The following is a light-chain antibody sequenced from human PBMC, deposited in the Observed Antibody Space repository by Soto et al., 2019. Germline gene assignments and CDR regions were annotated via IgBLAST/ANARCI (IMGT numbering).Light chain of an antibody. V-gene: IGKV1-9*01. CDR2: AAS. CDR1: QGISSY. J-gene: IGKJ1*01. Sequence: DIQLTQTPSCLSASLGDRITITCRASQGISSYLAWYQQKPGKAPKLLIYAASTLQSGVPSRFSGSGSGTEFTLTISSLQPEDFATYYCQQLNSYPRTFGQGTKVDIK. CDR3: QQLNSYPRT.